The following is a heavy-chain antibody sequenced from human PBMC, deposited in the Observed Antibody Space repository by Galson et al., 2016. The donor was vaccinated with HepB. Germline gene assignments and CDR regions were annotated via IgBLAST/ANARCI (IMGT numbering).Heavy chain of an antibody. Sequence: PALVKPTQTLTLTCTFSGFSLNTVDAGVGWIRQAPGQALEWLALIYWDDDKRFSPSLKSRLTITKDTSKNQVVLTMTNVDPVDTATYYCAHRTNGRGWYYYYYGIDVWGQGTTVTVS. J-gene: IGHJ6*02. CDR3: AHRTNGRGWYYYYYGIDV. V-gene: IGHV2-5*02. D-gene: IGHD6-19*01. CDR1: GFSLNTVDAG. CDR2: IYWDDDK.